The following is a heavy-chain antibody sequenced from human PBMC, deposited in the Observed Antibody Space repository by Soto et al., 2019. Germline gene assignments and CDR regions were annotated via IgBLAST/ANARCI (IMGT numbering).Heavy chain of an antibody. CDR3: ARLEGLATIAYYFDY. J-gene: IGHJ4*02. CDR2: IYYRGNT. Sequence: QLQLQESGPGLVKPSETLSLTCSVSGDSINSDSYYWGWIRQPPGKGLEWIGSIYYRGNTYYNPSRKTRVTMSLDKSKSQFSLKLNSVTAADSAVYFCARLEGLATIAYYFDYWGQGTLVTVSS. CDR1: GDSINSDSYY. D-gene: IGHD3-9*01. V-gene: IGHV4-39*01.